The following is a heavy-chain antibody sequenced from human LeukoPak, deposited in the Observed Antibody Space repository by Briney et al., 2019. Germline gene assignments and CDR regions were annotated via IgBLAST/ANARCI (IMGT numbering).Heavy chain of an antibody. D-gene: IGHD2-21*02. V-gene: IGHV4-4*07. CDR1: GESISGFY. Sequence: NPSETLSLTCTVSGESISGFYWTWIRQPAGKGLEWIGRIYTSGSTNYNPSLKSRVTMSVDTSKNQFSLKLSSVTAADTGVYYCSRAGGVVVVTVSLDAFDIWGQGTMVTVSS. J-gene: IGHJ3*02. CDR3: SRAGGVVVVTVSLDAFDI. CDR2: IYTSGST.